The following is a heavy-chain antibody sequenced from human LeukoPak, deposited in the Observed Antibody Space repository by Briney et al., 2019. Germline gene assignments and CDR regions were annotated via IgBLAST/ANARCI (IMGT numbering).Heavy chain of an antibody. V-gene: IGHV3-30*04. CDR3: ARVQGGGYRTADY. CDR2: ILENGSNQ. Sequence: GGSLRLSCAASGFTFSNYIMHWVRQAPGKGLDWVAVILENGSNQYYADSVKGRFTISRDNSKNTLFLQMNSLRGEDTAMYYCARVQGGGYRTADYCGQGTLDTVSS. D-gene: IGHD6-19*01. CDR1: GFTFSNYI. J-gene: IGHJ4*02.